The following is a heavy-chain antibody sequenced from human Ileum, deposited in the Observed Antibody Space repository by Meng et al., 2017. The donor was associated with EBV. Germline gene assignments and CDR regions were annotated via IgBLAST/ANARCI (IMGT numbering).Heavy chain of an antibody. V-gene: IGHV4-4*02. CDR3: AKNGEKYFEY. CDR1: GGSISVINW. CDR2: MSDSGIT. Sequence: VQLQESGPGLVNPSGTLSINCAVSGGSISVINWWSWVRQSPEKGLEWIGEMSDSGITHYNPSLKSRVTISADKSNNQFSLKLTSVTSADTAVYFCAKNGEKYFEYWGQGTLVTVSS. J-gene: IGHJ4*02.